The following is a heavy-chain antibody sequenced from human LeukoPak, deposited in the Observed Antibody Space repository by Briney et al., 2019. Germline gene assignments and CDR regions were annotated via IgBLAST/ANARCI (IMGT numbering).Heavy chain of an antibody. V-gene: IGHV1-46*01. CDR2: INPSGGGT. D-gene: IGHD2/OR15-2a*01. CDR1: GYTFTNYF. J-gene: IGHJ4*02. Sequence: ASVKVSCKASGYTFTNYFMHWVRQAPGQGLEWMGVINPSGGGTTYAQRFQGRVTMTRDTSTSTVHMELSSLRSEDAAVYYCARGQNKCLGHWGQGTLVTVSS. CDR3: ARGQNKCLGH.